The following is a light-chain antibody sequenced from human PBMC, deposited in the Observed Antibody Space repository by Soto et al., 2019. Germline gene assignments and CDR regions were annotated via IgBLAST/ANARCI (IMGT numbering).Light chain of an antibody. Sequence: QSVLTQPPSVSGAPGQRVTISCTGSSPNIGAGYDVHWYQQLPGTAPKLLIYGNSNRPSGVPDRFSGSKSGTSASLAITGLQAEDEADYYCQSYDSSLVGWVFGGGTKVTVL. CDR2: GNS. CDR3: QSYDSSLVGWV. V-gene: IGLV1-40*01. J-gene: IGLJ3*02. CDR1: SPNIGAGYD.